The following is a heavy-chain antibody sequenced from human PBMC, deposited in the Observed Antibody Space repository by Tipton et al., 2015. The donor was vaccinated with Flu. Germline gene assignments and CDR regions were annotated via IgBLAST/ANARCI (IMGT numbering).Heavy chain of an antibody. CDR3: AKVIPEIVSGLDY. J-gene: IGHJ4*02. V-gene: IGHV4-31*03. Sequence: TLSLTCTVSGGSISSGGYYWSWIRQHPGKGLEWIGYIYYSGSTYYNPSLKSRVTISVDTSKNQFSLKLSSVTAADTAIYFCAKVIPEIVSGLDYWGQGTLVTASS. CDR1: GGSISSGGYY. D-gene: IGHD5/OR15-5a*01. CDR2: IYYSGST.